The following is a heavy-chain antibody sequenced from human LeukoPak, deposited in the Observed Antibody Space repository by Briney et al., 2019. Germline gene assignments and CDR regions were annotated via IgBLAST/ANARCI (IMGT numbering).Heavy chain of an antibody. CDR2: INTYTGNP. CDR1: GYTFTSYA. V-gene: IGHV7-4-1*02. Sequence: ASVTVSCKASGYTFTSYAMNWVRQAPGQGLEWMGWINTYTGNPTYAQGFTGRFVFSLDTSVSTAYLQISSLKAEDTAVYYCARDSGVYCGGDCYCDWFDPWGQGTLVTVSS. D-gene: IGHD2-21*02. J-gene: IGHJ5*02. CDR3: ARDSGVYCGGDCYCDWFDP.